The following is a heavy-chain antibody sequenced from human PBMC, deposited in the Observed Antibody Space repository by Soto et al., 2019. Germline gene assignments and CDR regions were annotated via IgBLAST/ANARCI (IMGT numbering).Heavy chain of an antibody. CDR1: GGSISSGDYY. CDR2: IYYSGST. J-gene: IGHJ6*02. CDR3: ARDQIVATTEKNYYYYYGMDV. Sequence: LSLTCTVSGGSISSGDYYWSWIRQPPGKGLEWIGYIYYSGSTYYNPSLKSRVTISVDTSKNQFSLKLSSATAADTAVYYCARDQIVATTEKNYYYYYGMDVWGQGTTVTVSS. D-gene: IGHD5-12*01. V-gene: IGHV4-30-4*01.